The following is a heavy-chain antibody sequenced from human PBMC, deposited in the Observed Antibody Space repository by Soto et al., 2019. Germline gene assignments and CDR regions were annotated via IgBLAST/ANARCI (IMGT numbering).Heavy chain of an antibody. CDR1: GYSFTSFW. CDR2: IDPSDSYT. CDR3: ARLEVYYHMDV. J-gene: IGHJ6*02. V-gene: IGHV5-10-1*01. Sequence: GESLKISCKGSGYSFTSFWISWVRQMPGKGLEWMGRIDPSDSYTNYSPSFQGHVTISADRSISTAYLQWSGLKASDTAMYYCARLEVYYHMDVWGQGTTVTVSS.